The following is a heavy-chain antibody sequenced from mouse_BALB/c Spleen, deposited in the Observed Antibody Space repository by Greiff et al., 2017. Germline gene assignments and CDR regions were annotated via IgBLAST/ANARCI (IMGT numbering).Heavy chain of an antibody. D-gene: IGHD1-1*01. V-gene: IGHV1-19*01. CDR3: ARGGYYGSSYYFDY. Sequence: VQLQESGPELEKPGASVKISCKASGYTFTDYYMDWVKQSHGESFEWIGRVNPYNGGTSYNQKFKGKATLTVDKSSSTAYMELNSLTSEDSAVYYCARGGYYGSSYYFDYWGQGTTLTVSS. CDR2: VNPYNGGT. J-gene: IGHJ2*01. CDR1: GYTFTDYY.